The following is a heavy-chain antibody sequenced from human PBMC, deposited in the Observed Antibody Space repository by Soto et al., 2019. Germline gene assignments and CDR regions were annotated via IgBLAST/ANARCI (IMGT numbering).Heavy chain of an antibody. CDR3: ARYTLRIATYNWCHP. CDR2: INHSGST. V-gene: IGHV4-34*01. CDR1: GGSFSGYY. Sequence: SETLSLTCAVYGGSFSGYYWSWIRQPPGKGLEWIGEINHSGSTNYNPSLKSRVTISVDTSKNQFSLKLSSVTAADTAVYYCARYTLRIATYNWCHPWGQG. D-gene: IGHD2-21*01. J-gene: IGHJ5*02.